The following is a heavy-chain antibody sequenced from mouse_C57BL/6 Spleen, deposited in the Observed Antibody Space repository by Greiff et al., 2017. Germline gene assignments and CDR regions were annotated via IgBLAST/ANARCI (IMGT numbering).Heavy chain of an antibody. Sequence: VQLQQSGPELVKPGASVKISCKASGYAFSSSWMNWVKQSPGKGLEWIGGLYPGDGATTYNGKFKGKATLTADKASSTAYMQLSSLTSEDSAVYFCATDYWGQGTTLTVSS. J-gene: IGHJ2*01. V-gene: IGHV1-82*01. CDR3: ATDY. CDR2: LYPGDGAT. CDR1: GYAFSSSW.